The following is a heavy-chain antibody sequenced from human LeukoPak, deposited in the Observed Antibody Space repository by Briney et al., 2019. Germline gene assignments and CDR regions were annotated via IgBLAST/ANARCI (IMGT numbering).Heavy chain of an antibody. Sequence: GGSLRLSCTASGITFDGYAMSWVRQAPGKGLEWVSSTTGYGDSTYYADSVKGRFTISRDNSKNTLSLQMNSLRVDDTAVYYCAKGGRGMNWFDPWGQGTLVTISS. CDR3: AKGGRGMNWFDP. CDR2: TTGYGDST. D-gene: IGHD3-16*01. J-gene: IGHJ5*02. V-gene: IGHV3-23*01. CDR1: GITFDGYA.